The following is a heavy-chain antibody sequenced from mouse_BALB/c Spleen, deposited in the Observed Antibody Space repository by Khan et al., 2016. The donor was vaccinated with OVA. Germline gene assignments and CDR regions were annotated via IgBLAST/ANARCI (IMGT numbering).Heavy chain of an antibody. Sequence: QVQLKESGPGLVAPSQSLSITCTISGFSLTNYCVHWVRQPPGKGLEWLVVIWSDGSTSYNSALKSRLIICQDNSKSPVFLKMNSHQTDDTAMYYCARQPYNHYYIMDYWGQGTSVTVSA. CDR1: GFSLTNYC. V-gene: IGHV2-6-1*01. CDR2: IWSDGST. J-gene: IGHJ4*01. CDR3: ARQPYNHYYIMDY. D-gene: IGHD2-10*01.